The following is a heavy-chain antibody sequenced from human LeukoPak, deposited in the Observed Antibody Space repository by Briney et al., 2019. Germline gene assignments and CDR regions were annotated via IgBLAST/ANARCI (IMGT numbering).Heavy chain of an antibody. V-gene: IGHV1-18*01. J-gene: IGHJ5*02. D-gene: IGHD6-19*01. Sequence: WASVKVSCKASGYTFTNYGISWVRQAPGQGLEWMGWISAYNGKTNYAQKLQGRVTMTTDTSTSTTYMELRSLRSDDTAVYYCARDYLVAVAGTFDPWGQGTLVTVSS. CDR3: ARDYLVAVAGTFDP. CDR1: GYTFTNYG. CDR2: ISAYNGKT.